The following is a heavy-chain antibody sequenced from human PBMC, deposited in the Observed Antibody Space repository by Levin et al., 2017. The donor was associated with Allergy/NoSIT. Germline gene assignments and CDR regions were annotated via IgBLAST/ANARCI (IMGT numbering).Heavy chain of an antibody. CDR1: GFTFRTFA. CDR2: ITTSSVTT. V-gene: IGHV3-23*01. J-gene: IGHJ4*02. Sequence: GGSLRLSCAASGFTFRTFAMSWVRQAPGKGLEWVSAITTSSVTTYYADSVRGRFTISRDDSKNMMYLQMSSLRAEDTATYYCASAGTSLPDFDHWGQGILVSVSS. CDR3: ASAGTSLPDFDH.